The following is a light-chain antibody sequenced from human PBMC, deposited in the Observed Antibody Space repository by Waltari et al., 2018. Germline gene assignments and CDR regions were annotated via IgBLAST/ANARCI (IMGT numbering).Light chain of an antibody. CDR2: DAS. V-gene: IGKV3-15*01. CDR1: QSVSSS. J-gene: IGKJ2*01. CDR3: VQYKNWPT. Sequence: EIVMTQSPATLSVSLGERVTLSGRASQSVSSSFAWYQQKPGQAPRLLIYDASTRATDIPARFSGSGSGTEFTLTISSLQSEDFAFYYCVQYKNWPTFGQGTKLEIK.